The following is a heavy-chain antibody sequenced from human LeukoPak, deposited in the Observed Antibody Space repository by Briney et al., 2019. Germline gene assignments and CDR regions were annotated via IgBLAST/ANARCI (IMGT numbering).Heavy chain of an antibody. CDR3: ARDSGRELLWFGEPQYYFDY. CDR1: GYTFTGYY. CDR2: INPNSGGT. V-gene: IGHV1-2*02. D-gene: IGHD3-10*01. J-gene: IGHJ4*02. Sequence: ASVKVSCKASGYTFTGYYMHWVRQAPGQGLEWMGWINPNSGGTNYAQKFQGRVTMTRDTSISTAYMELSRLRSNDTAVYYCARDSGRELLWFGEPQYYFDYWGQGTLVTVSS.